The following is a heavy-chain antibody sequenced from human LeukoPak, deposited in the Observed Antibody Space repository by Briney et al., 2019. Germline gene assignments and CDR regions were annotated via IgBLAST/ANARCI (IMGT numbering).Heavy chain of an antibody. CDR1: GYTFTSYG. V-gene: IGHV1-24*01. J-gene: IGHJ4*02. CDR3: ATVGDSSGYLGYFDY. Sequence: ASVTVSCKASGYTFTSYGISWVRQAPGKGLEWMGGFDPEDGETIYAQKFQGRVTMTEDTSTDTAYMELSSLRSEDTAVYYCATVGDSSGYLGYFDYWGQGTLVTVSS. D-gene: IGHD3-22*01. CDR2: FDPEDGET.